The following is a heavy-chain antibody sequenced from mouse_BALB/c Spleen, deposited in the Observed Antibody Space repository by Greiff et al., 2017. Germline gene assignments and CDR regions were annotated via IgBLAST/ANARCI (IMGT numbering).Heavy chain of an antibody. CDR3: ARGYYGSDWYFDV. CDR1: GYTFTSYW. D-gene: IGHD1-1*01. J-gene: IGHJ1*01. CDR2: IDPSDSET. V-gene: IGHV1-69*02. Sequence: QVQLKQPGAELVKPGAPVKLSCKASGYTFTSYWMNWVKQRPGRGLEWIGRIDPSDSETHYNQKFKDKATLTVDKSSSTAYIQLSSLTSEDSAVYYCARGYYGSDWYFDVWGAGTTVTVSS.